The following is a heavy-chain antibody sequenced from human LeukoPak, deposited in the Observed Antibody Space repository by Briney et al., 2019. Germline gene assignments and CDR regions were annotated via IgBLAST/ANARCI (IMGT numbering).Heavy chain of an antibody. CDR1: GCSFTSYW. Sequence: PGESLKISCTGSGCSFTSYWIGWVRQMPGKGLEWMGIIYPDDSDTRYSPSFEGQVIISVDKSINTAYLQWSSLKASDTATYYCARHGHCTNGVCYSNYYYYMDVWGKGTTVTVSS. D-gene: IGHD2-8*01. J-gene: IGHJ6*03. V-gene: IGHV5-51*01. CDR2: IYPDDSDT. CDR3: ARHGHCTNGVCYSNYYYYMDV.